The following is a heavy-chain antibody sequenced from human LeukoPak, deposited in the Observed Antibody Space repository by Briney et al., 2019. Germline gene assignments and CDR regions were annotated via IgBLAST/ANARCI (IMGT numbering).Heavy chain of an antibody. CDR2: ISGDGGST. D-gene: IGHD3-22*01. CDR3: AKDISSGRHGLWGSSDY. CDR1: GFTFDDYA. Sequence: PGGSLRLSCAASGFTFDDYAMHWVRQAPGKGLEWVSLISGDGGSTYYADSEKGRFTISRDNSKNSLYLQMNSLRTEDTALYYCAKDISSGRHGLWGSSDYWGQGTLVTVSS. V-gene: IGHV3-43*02. J-gene: IGHJ4*02.